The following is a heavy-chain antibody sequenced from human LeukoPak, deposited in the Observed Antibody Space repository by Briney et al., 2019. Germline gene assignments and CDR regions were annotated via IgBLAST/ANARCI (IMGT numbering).Heavy chain of an antibody. Sequence: GGSLRLSCAASGFTFSNAWMSWVRQAPGKGLEWVVRTKSKTDGGTTDNAAPVKGRFTISRDDSKNTLYLQMNSLKTEDTAVYYCTTDYDILTGPAPYYYYGMDVWGQGTTVTVSS. CDR3: TTDYDILTGPAPYYYYGMDV. CDR2: TKSKTDGGTT. CDR1: GFTFSNAW. V-gene: IGHV3-15*01. D-gene: IGHD3-9*01. J-gene: IGHJ6*02.